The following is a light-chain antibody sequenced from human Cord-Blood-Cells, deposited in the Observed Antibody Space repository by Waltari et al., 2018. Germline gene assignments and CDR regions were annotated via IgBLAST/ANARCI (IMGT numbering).Light chain of an antibody. V-gene: IGKV1-9*01. Sequence: DIQLTQSPSFLSASVGDRVTITCRASQGISSYLAWYQQKPGKAPKLLISAASTLQSGVPSRFSGSGSGTEFTLTISSLQPEDFATYYCQQLNSYPITFGQVTRLEIK. J-gene: IGKJ5*01. CDR2: AAS. CDR3: QQLNSYPIT. CDR1: QGISSY.